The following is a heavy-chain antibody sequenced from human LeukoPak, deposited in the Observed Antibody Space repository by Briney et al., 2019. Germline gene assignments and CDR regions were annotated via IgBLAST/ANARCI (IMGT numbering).Heavy chain of an antibody. J-gene: IGHJ6*03. D-gene: IGHD6-13*01. CDR3: AKTTPGIAAAGFYYYYYMDV. V-gene: IGHV3-23*01. Sequence: PGGSLRLSCATSGFIFSNYAVNWVRQAPGKGLEWVSIISGSGDTTYYADSVKGRFTISRDNAKNSLYLQMNSLRAEDTALYYCAKTTPGIAAAGFYYYYYMDVWGKGTTVTVSS. CDR1: GFIFSNYA. CDR2: ISGSGDTT.